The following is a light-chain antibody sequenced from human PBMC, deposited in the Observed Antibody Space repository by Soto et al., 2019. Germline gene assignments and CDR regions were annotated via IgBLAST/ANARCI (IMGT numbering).Light chain of an antibody. CDR1: QSLLHSNGHTY. V-gene: IGKV2-28*01. J-gene: IGKJ4*01. CDR3: MQALQTPST. CDR2: LGF. Sequence: DVVMTQSALSLLVTPGEPASISCRSSQSLLHSNGHTYLHWYLQKPGQSPQLLIYLGFDRASGVPDRFSGSGSGTDFTLTISRVEADDVGVYYCMQALQTPSTFGGGTKVEIK.